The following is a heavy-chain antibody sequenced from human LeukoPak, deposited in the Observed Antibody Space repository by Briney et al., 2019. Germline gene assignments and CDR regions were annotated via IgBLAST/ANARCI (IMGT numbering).Heavy chain of an antibody. V-gene: IGHV3-21*01. CDR2: ISGSSSYI. Sequence: PGGSLRLSCAASGFTFSSYSMNWVRQAPGKGLEWVSSISGSSSYIYYADSVKGRFTISRDNAKKSLYLQMSSLRAEDTAVYCCARDQFLADIWGQGTTVTVSS. CDR3: ARDQFLADI. CDR1: GFTFSSYS. J-gene: IGHJ3*02. D-gene: IGHD3-3*01.